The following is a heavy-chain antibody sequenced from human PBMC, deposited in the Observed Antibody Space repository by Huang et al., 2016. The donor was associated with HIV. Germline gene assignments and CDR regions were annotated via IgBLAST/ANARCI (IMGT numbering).Heavy chain of an antibody. J-gene: IGHJ5*02. CDR2: VSTYNTHT. Sequence: QVQLVQSGPEMKKPGASVNVSCKASGYTFFTYSISWVRQAPGQGREWMGWVSTYNTHTNYAQKFQGRLTLTTDVSTGSAYVELKNLRSDDTAVYYCARCRGPQVTLNWLDPWGQGTLVTVSS. D-gene: IGHD3-10*01. CDR3: ARCRGPQVTLNWLDP. V-gene: IGHV1-18*01. CDR1: GYTFFTYS.